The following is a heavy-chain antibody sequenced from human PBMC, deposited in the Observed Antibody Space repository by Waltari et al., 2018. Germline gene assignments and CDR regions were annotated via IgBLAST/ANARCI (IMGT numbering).Heavy chain of an antibody. D-gene: IGHD1-26*01. CDR2: ITRSASFI. J-gene: IGHJ5*02. CDR1: GFMLNTYD. V-gene: IGHV3-21*01. CDR3: ARSSPQGTPGGIDH. Sequence: EVLLMESGGGLVKPGGSLRLSCAVSGFMLNTYDMHWVRTAPGKGPEWVSMITRSASFIYYANSVKGRFTVSRDDAEKSLFLQMDSLTVEDTAVYYCARSSPQGTPGGIDHWGQEPWSPSPQ.